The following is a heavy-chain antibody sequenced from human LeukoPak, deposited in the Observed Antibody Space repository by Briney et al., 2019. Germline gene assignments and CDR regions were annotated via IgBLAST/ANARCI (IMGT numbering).Heavy chain of an antibody. CDR2: LIPILGTA. Sequence: AVTVPCPASVGSSSSYAISWVRRPPRHGLEWMGRLIPILGTANYAQKCQGRVTSTADKSTSTAYMELSSLRSEDTAVYYCARGREDYSNSSHSYYGMDVWGKGTTVTVSS. CDR1: VGSSSSYA. CDR3: ARGREDYSNSSHSYYGMDV. D-gene: IGHD4-11*01. V-gene: IGHV1-69*10. J-gene: IGHJ6*04.